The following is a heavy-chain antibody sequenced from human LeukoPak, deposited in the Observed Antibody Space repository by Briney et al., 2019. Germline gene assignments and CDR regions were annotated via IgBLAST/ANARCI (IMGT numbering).Heavy chain of an antibody. D-gene: IGHD3-22*01. CDR3: ARGDDYYDSSGYYLPWYFDY. CDR1: GGSISSYY. CDR2: IYFSGST. J-gene: IGHJ4*02. V-gene: IGHV4-59*12. Sequence: SETLSLTCTVSGGSISSYYWSWIRQPPGKGLEWIGYIYFSGSTNYNPSLKSRVTISVDMSKNQFSLKLSSVTAADTAVYYCARGDDYYDSSGYYLPWYFDYWGQGTLVTVSS.